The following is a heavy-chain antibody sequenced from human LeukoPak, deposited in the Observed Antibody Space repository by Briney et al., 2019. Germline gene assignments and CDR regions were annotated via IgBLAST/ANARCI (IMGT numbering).Heavy chain of an antibody. J-gene: IGHJ4*02. Sequence: GGSLRLSCAASGFTFSNYGMNWVRQTPGKGLEWVSGIGDSGRSTYYADSVKGRFTISRDNSKNTLYLQMNSLRAEDTAVYYCAKGGSLTTVTHFDYWGQGTLVTVSS. CDR2: IGDSGRST. CDR3: AKGGSLTTVTHFDY. V-gene: IGHV3-23*01. CDR1: GFTFSNYG. D-gene: IGHD4-17*01.